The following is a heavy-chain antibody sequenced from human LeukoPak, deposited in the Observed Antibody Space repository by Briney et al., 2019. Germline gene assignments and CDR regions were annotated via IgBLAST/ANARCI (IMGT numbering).Heavy chain of an antibody. CDR3: ARGGFYCGGDCYVDY. V-gene: IGHV4-34*01. Sequence: SETLPLTCAVYGGSFSTYYWNWIRQPPGKGLEWIGEINHSGSTNYNPSLKSRVTISVDTSKNQFSLKLSSVTAADTAVYYCARGGFYCGGDCYVDYWGQGTLVTVSS. CDR1: GGSFSTYY. D-gene: IGHD2-21*02. CDR2: INHSGST. J-gene: IGHJ4*02.